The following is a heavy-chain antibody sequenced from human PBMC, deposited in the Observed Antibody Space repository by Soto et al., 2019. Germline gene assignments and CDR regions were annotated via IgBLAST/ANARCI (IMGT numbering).Heavy chain of an antibody. D-gene: IGHD1-1*01. CDR2: ISSSSSTI. Sequence: GGSLRLSCAASGFTFSSYSMNWVRQAPGKGLEWVSYISSSSSTIYYADSVKGRFTISRDNAKNSLYLQMNSLRDEDTAVYYCASELAALSWFDPWGQGTLVTVSS. CDR3: ASELAALSWFDP. J-gene: IGHJ5*02. V-gene: IGHV3-48*02. CDR1: GFTFSSYS.